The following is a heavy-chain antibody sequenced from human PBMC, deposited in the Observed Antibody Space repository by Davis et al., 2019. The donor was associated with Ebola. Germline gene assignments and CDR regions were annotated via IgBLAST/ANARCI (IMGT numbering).Heavy chain of an antibody. J-gene: IGHJ3*01. CDR1: GGSISSYY. Sequence: ETLSLTCTVSGGSISSYYWSWVRQAPGKGLEWVSIIRGSGDNTNYADSVRGRFTISRDTSKSTLYMQMNTLRAEDTAIYYCAKQGDTSDAFDVWGQGTMVTVSS. D-gene: IGHD2-2*02. CDR2: IRGSGDNT. V-gene: IGHV3-23*01. CDR3: AKQGDTSDAFDV.